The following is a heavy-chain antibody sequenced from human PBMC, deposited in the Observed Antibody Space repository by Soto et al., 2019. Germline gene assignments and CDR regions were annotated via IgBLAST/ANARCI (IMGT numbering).Heavy chain of an antibody. CDR2: IISRGSTI. J-gene: IGHJ6*02. D-gene: IGHD6-13*01. Sequence: PRGSLRFSCAASGFTFSSYEMNWVRQAPGKGLGWVSYIISRGSTIYYADSVKGRFTISRDNAKNSLYLQMNSLRAEDTAVYYCARGLRSSGYAMDVWGQGTTVTVSS. CDR3: ARGLRSSGYAMDV. V-gene: IGHV3-48*03. CDR1: GFTFSSYE.